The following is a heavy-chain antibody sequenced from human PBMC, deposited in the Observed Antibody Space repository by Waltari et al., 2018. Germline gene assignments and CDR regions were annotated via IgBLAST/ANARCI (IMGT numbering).Heavy chain of an antibody. CDR3: AKEGVGGDWLGPNY. CDR2: IWYDGSNK. D-gene: IGHD3-9*01. V-gene: IGHV3-30*18. CDR1: GFTFSSYG. J-gene: IGHJ4*02. Sequence: QVQLVESGGGVVQPGRSLRLSCAASGFTFSSYGMHWVRQAPGKGLEWVAVIWYDGSNKYYADSVKGRFTISRDNSKNTLYLQMNSLRAEDTAMYYCAKEGVGGDWLGPNYWGQGTLVTVSS.